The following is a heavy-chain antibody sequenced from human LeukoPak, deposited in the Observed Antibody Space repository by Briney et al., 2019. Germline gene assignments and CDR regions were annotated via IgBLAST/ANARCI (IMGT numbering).Heavy chain of an antibody. D-gene: IGHD4-17*01. V-gene: IGHV1-2*02. CDR2: IFPSGGGP. J-gene: IGHJ4*02. CDR3: ARKGEVYGDYDY. Sequence: ASVKVSCKASGYTFTGYYMHWVRQAPGQGLEWMGWIFPSGGGPRYAQKFQGRVTMTRDTSISTAYMELSSLRSDDTAVYYCARKGEVYGDYDYWGQGTLVTVSS. CDR1: GYTFTGYY.